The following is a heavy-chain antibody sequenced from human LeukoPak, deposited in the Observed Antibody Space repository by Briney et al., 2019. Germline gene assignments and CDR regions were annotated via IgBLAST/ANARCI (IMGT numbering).Heavy chain of an antibody. CDR3: AKLDYGDYVGDYFDY. J-gene: IGHJ4*02. D-gene: IGHD4-17*01. CDR1: GFTFSDYY. V-gene: IGHV3-11*01. CDR2: ISSSGSTI. Sequence: GGSLRLSCAASGFTFSDYYMSWIRQAPGKGLEWLSYISSSGSTIYYADSVKGRFTISRDNSKNTLYLQMNSLRAEDTAVYYCAKLDYGDYVGDYFDYWGQGTLVTVSS.